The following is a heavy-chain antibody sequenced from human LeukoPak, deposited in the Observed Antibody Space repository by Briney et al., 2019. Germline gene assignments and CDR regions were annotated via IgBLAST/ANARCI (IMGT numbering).Heavy chain of an antibody. CDR3: ARGGSLYYYMDV. V-gene: IGHV4-4*07. D-gene: IGHD3-10*01. J-gene: IGHJ6*03. CDR1: PDSVTDYY. Sequence: SETLSLTCTVSPDSVTDYYWSWIRQPVGKGLEWIGYIYDIGNTNYNPSLQSRVTMSVDRSKNQFSLKLTSVTAADTAVYYCARGGSLYYYMDVWGKGTTVTVSS. CDR2: IYDIGNT.